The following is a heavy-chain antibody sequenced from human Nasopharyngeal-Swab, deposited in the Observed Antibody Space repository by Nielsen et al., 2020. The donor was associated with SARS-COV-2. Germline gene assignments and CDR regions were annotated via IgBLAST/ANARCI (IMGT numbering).Heavy chain of an antibody. CDR2: MNPNSGNT. D-gene: IGHD3-9*01. V-gene: IGHV1-8*01. Sequence: ASVKVSCKASGYTFTSYDINWVRQATGQGLEWMGWMNPNSGNTGYAQKFQGRVTMTRNTSISTAYMELSSLRSEDTAVYYCARGTYYDILTGLMFDPWGQGTLVTVSS. CDR3: ARGTYYDILTGLMFDP. J-gene: IGHJ5*02. CDR1: GYTFTSYD.